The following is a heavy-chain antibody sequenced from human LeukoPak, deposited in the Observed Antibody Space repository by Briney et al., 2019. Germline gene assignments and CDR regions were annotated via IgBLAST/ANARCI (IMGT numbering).Heavy chain of an antibody. CDR2: IRSKAYGGTT. J-gene: IGHJ4*02. Sequence: PGGSLRLSCTTSGFTFGDYSMSWVRQVPGKGLEWVGFIRSKAYGGTTEYAASVEGRFIISRDDSKSIAYLQMNSLKTEDTAVYYCTRGSSNSYGYGSYWGQGTLVTVSS. V-gene: IGHV3-49*04. CDR3: TRGSSNSYGYGSY. D-gene: IGHD5-18*01. CDR1: GFTFGDYS.